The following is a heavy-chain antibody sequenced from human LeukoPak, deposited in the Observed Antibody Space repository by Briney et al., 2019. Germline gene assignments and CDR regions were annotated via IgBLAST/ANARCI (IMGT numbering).Heavy chain of an antibody. J-gene: IGHJ5*02. Sequence: PSETLSLTCTVSGGSLSSYYWSWIRQPPGKGLEWIGYIYYSGSTNYNPSLKSRVTISVDTSKNQFSLKLSSVTAADTAVYYCARRLNYDLNWFDPWGQGTLVTVSS. CDR2: IYYSGST. D-gene: IGHD3-3*01. CDR3: ARRLNYDLNWFDP. V-gene: IGHV4-59*01. CDR1: GGSLSSYY.